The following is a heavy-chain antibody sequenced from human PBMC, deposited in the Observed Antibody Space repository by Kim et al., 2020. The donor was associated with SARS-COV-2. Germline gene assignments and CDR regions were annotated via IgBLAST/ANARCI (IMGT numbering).Heavy chain of an antibody. J-gene: IGHJ3*02. CDR1: GASISSGGYY. V-gene: IGHV4-31*03. CDR3: AREGYSNSPLI. D-gene: IGHD6-6*01. CDR2: IYYSGST. Sequence: SETLSLTCTVSGASISSGGYYWSWIRQHPGKGLEWIGYIYYSGSTYYNPSLKSRVTISVDTSKNQFSLKLSSVTAADTAVYYCAREGYSNSPLIWGQGTMVTVSS.